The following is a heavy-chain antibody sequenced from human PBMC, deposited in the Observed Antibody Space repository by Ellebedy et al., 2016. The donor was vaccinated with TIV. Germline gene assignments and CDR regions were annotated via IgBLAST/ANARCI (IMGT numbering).Heavy chain of an antibody. V-gene: IGHV1-69*13. CDR2: IIPIFGTA. D-gene: IGHD3-22*01. CDR3: ARDGDSSGYYYYGMDV. Sequence: SVKVSCXASGGTFSSYAISWVRQAPGQGLEWMGGIIPIFGTANYAQKFQGRVTITADESTSTAYMELSSLRSEDTAVYYCARDGDSSGYYYYGMDVWGQGTTVTVSS. J-gene: IGHJ6*02. CDR1: GGTFSSYA.